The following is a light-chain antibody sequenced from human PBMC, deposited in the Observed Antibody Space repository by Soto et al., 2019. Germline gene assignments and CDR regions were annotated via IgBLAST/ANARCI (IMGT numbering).Light chain of an antibody. Sequence: QSVLTQPPSASGTPGQRVTISCSGSSSNIGSNTVNWYQQLPGTAPKLLIYSNNQRPSGVPDRLSGSKSSTSASLAISVLQSEDVADYYCSAWDDSLNAWVFGGGTKLTVL. V-gene: IGLV1-44*01. CDR2: SNN. J-gene: IGLJ3*02. CDR3: SAWDDSLNAWV. CDR1: SSNIGSNT.